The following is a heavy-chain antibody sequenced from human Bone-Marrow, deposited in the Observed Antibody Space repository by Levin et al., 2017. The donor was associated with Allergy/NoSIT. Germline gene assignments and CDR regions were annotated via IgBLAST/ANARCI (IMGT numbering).Heavy chain of an antibody. D-gene: IGHD3-9*01. CDR3: VRHSGFDWLLAFDQ. CDR1: GDTINSHHYY. V-gene: IGHV4-39*01. J-gene: IGHJ4*02. Sequence: SETLSLTCTVSGDTINSHHYYWGWIRQPPGKGLEWIGSLYYTGSTYYNPSLKSRVTISLDPSKNQFSLKLTSVTAADTGVYFCVRHSGFDWLLAFDQWGQGALVIVSS. CDR2: LYYTGST.